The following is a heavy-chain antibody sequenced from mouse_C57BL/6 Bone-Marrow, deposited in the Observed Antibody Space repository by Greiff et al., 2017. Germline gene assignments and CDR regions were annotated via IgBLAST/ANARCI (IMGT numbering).Heavy chain of an antibody. CDR3: AVDRGYARDY. CDR2: LDPSDSYT. D-gene: IGHD3-2*01. CDR1: GYTFTSYW. V-gene: IGHV1-69*01. Sequence: QVQLQQPGAELVMPGASVKLSCKASGYTFTSYWMHWVKQRPGQGLEWIGELDPSDSYTKYNQKFKGKSTLTVDKSSSTAYMQLSSLTSEDSAVYYCAVDRGYARDYWGQGTSVTVSS. J-gene: IGHJ4*01.